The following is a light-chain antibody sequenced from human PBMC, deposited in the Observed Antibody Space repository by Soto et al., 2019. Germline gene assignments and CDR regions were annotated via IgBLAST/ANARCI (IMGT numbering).Light chain of an antibody. Sequence: QSVLTQPASVSGSPGQSITISCTGTSSDVGVYNYVSWYQQHPGKVPKLMIYDVSDRPSGVSNRFSGSKSGNTASLTISGLQAEDEADYYCSSFTRSDSYVFGTGTKLTVL. CDR3: SSFTRSDSYV. CDR1: SSDVGVYNY. J-gene: IGLJ1*01. CDR2: DVS. V-gene: IGLV2-14*03.